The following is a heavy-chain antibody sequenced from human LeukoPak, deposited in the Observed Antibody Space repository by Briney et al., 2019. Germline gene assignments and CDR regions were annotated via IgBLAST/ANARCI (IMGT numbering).Heavy chain of an antibody. J-gene: IGHJ4*02. CDR2: INPNSGGT. Sequence: ASVKVSCKASGYTFTSYGISWVRQAPGQGLEWMGWINPNSGGTNYAQKFQGRVTMTRDTSISTAYMELSRLRSDDTAVYYCAREIWNPYDYWGQGTLVTVSS. CDR3: AREIWNPYDY. CDR1: GYTFTSYG. D-gene: IGHD1-1*01. V-gene: IGHV1-2*02.